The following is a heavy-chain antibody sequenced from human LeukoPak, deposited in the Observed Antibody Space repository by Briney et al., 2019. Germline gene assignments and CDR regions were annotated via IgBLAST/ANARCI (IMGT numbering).Heavy chain of an antibody. CDR1: GGSFSGHY. J-gene: IGHJ3*02. D-gene: IGHD5-12*01. CDR3: ASLVATIGAFDI. V-gene: IGHV4-34*01. Sequence: SETLSLTCAVYGGSFSGHYWSWVRQPPGKGLERIGEINHSGSTNYNPSLKSRVTISVDTSKNQFSLKLSSVTAADTAVYYCASLVATIGAFDIWGQGTMVTVSS. CDR2: INHSGST.